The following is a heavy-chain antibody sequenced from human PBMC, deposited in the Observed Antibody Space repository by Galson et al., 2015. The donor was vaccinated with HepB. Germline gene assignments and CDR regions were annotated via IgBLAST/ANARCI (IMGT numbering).Heavy chain of an antibody. Sequence: SLRLSCAAAGFTFSDYYMSWIRQAPGKGLEWVSYISASGNTIYYADSVKGRFTISRDNADNSLYLQMNILRAEDTAVYYCARARPGNYWLNHFDYWGQGTLVTVSS. CDR1: GFTFSDYY. D-gene: IGHD3-9*01. J-gene: IGHJ4*02. V-gene: IGHV3-11*01. CDR2: ISASGNTI. CDR3: ARARPGNYWLNHFDY.